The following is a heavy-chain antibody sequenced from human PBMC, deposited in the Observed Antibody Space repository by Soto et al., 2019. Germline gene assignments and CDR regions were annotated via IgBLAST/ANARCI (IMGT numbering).Heavy chain of an antibody. CDR2: INHSGST. D-gene: IGHD3-9*01. V-gene: IGHV4-34*01. J-gene: IGHJ4*02. CDR3: ARGHVLRYFDWLLPVRVAFDY. Sequence: SETLSLTCAVYGGSFSGYYWSWIRQPPGKGLEWIGEINHSGSTNYNPSLKSRVTISVDTSKNQFSLKLSSVTAADTAVYYCARGHVLRYFDWLLPVRVAFDYWGQGTLVTVSS. CDR1: GGSFSGYY.